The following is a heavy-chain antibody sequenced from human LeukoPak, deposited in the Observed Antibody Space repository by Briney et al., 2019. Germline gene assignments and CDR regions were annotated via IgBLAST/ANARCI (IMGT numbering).Heavy chain of an antibody. CDR3: VKSSGTDDYGMDA. CDR2: ILYDGSRQ. D-gene: IGHD3-10*01. J-gene: IGHJ6*02. CDR1: GFTFNRCG. Sequence: GRSLRLSCAASGFTFNRCGMHWVRHAPGKGLEWVARILYDGSRQYYTDSVKGRFTIARDNSKNTLFLQMNGLRAEDTAVYYCVKSSGTDDYGMDAWGQGTMVTVSS. V-gene: IGHV3-30*18.